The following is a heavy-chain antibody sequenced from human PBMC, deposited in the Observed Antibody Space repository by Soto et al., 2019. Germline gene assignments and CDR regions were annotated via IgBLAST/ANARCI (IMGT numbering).Heavy chain of an antibody. Sequence: SATLSLTCTVSGGSVSTGSYDWSWIRQPPGKGLEWIGKIFFTGSAHYNPSLRNRVTMSVDTSKDQFSLTLTSVTAADTAVYYCARDGHGMDVWGQGTTVTAP. CDR2: IFFTGSA. CDR1: GGSVSTGSYD. J-gene: IGHJ6*02. V-gene: IGHV4-61*01. CDR3: ARDGHGMDV.